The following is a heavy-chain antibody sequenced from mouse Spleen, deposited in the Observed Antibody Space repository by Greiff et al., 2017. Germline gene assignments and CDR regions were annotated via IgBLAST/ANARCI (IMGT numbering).Heavy chain of an antibody. D-gene: IGHD1-1*01. CDR3: ARDWDYYGSSNWYFDV. CDR2: INPGSGGT. Sequence: QVQLQQSGAELVRPGTSVKVSCKASGYAFTNYLIEWVKQRPGQGLEWIGVINPGSGGTNYNEKFKGKATLTADKSSSTAYMQLSSLTSDDSAVYFCARDWDYYGSSNWYFDVWGAGTTVTVSS. J-gene: IGHJ1*01. V-gene: IGHV1-54*01. CDR1: GYAFTNYL.